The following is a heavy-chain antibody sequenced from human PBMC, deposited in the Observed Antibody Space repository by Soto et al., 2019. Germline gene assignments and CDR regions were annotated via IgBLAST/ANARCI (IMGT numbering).Heavy chain of an antibody. CDR3: AGDRADQETAADPYFDY. D-gene: IGHD6-25*01. J-gene: IGHJ4*02. CDR1: GYTFTGYY. CDR2: INPKSGGT. Sequence: QVQLVQSGAEVKKPGASVKVSCTASGYTFTGYYIHWVRQAPGQGLEWMGWINPKSGGTSYAQKFQGGVPMTSDTSISTADMELSRLRSDDTAVYYCAGDRADQETAADPYFDYWGQGTLVTVSS. V-gene: IGHV1-2*02.